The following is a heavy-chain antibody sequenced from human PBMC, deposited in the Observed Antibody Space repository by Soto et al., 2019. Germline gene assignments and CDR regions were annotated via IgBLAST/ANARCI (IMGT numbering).Heavy chain of an antibody. D-gene: IGHD4-17*01. V-gene: IGHV3-30-3*01. Sequence: QVQLVESGGGVVQPGRSLRLSCAASGFTFSSYAMHWVRQAPGKGLEWVAVISYDGSNKYYADSVKGRFTISRDNSKNTLYLQMNSLRAEDTAVYYCAREGDYGDYRFDPWGQGTLVTVSS. CDR1: GFTFSSYA. J-gene: IGHJ5*02. CDR2: ISYDGSNK. CDR3: AREGDYGDYRFDP.